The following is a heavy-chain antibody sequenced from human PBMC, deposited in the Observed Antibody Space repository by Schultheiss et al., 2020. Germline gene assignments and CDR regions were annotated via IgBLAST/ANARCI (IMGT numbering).Heavy chain of an antibody. CDR1: GFTFSSYG. CDR2: IWYDGSNK. J-gene: IGHJ4*02. CDR3: ARDLGVIVEGDYFDY. D-gene: IGHD3-22*01. V-gene: IGHV3-33*01. Sequence: GESLKISCAASGFTFSSYGMHWVRQAPGKGLEWVAVIWYDGSNKYYADSVKGRFTISRDNSKNTLYLQMNSLRAEDTAVYYCARDLGVIVEGDYFDYWGQGTLVTVSS.